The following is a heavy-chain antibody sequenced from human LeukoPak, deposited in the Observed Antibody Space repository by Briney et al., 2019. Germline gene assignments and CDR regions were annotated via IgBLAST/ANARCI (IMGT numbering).Heavy chain of an antibody. CDR2: ISSSSSYI. CDR1: GGSFSGYY. CDR3: AQTYYDFWGGYYATGDYYYYYMDV. Sequence: LSLTCAVYGGSFSGYYWSWIRQPPGKGLEWVSFISSSSSYIYYADSVKGRFTISRDNTKNSLYLQMNSLRAEDTAVYYCAQTYYDFWGGYYATGDYYYYYMDVWGKGTTVTVSS. D-gene: IGHD3-3*01. V-gene: IGHV3-11*06. J-gene: IGHJ6*03.